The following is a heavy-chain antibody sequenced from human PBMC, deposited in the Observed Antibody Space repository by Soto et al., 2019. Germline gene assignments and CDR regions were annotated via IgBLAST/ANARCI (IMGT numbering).Heavy chain of an antibody. CDR1: GFPFSSYW. D-gene: IGHD3-9*01. CDR3: AREYYGLLTGYYTDY. V-gene: IGHV3-74*01. J-gene: IGHJ4*02. Sequence: EVQLVESGGDLVKRGGSRRLSCAASGFPFSSYWMHWVRHTPGKGLDWVARISGDGVTTYYADSVTGRFTVSRDNAKNTLSLQISGLRAEDTAVYYCAREYYGLLTGYYTDYWGQGTLVSVSS. CDR2: ISGDGVTT.